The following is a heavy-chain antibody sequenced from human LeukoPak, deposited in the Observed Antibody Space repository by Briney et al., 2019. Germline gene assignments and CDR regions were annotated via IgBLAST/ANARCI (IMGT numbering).Heavy chain of an antibody. D-gene: IGHD3-3*01. J-gene: IGHJ6*02. CDR2: ISYDVNYK. Sequence: PLRALRLSPVNPGFKFNIYTIHSVREAPGKRLGRGALISYDVNYKHYSDSVKGRVTISRDNSKNTVSLQMNTLRPDDTTIYYCARDAPTIFGVVIRSSERYFDWSYGMDVWGQGTTVTVSS. CDR3: ARDAPTIFGVVIRSSERYFDWSYGMDV. V-gene: IGHV3-30*03. CDR1: GFKFNIYT.